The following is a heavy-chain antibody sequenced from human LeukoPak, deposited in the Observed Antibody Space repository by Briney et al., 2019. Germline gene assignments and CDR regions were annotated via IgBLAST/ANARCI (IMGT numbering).Heavy chain of an antibody. J-gene: IGHJ2*01. V-gene: IGHV3-73*01. D-gene: IGHD2-15*01. Sequence: GGSLRLSCAASGFTFSGSAMHWVRQASGKGLEWVGRIRSKANSYATAYAASVKDRFTISRDDSKNTAYLQMNSPKTEDTAVYYCTRPGDCSGGSCYWYTDLWGRGTLVTVSS. CDR1: GFTFSGSA. CDR2: IRSKANSYAT. CDR3: TRPGDCSGGSCYWYTDL.